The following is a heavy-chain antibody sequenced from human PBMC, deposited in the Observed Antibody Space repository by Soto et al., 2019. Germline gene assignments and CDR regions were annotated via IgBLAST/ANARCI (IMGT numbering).Heavy chain of an antibody. D-gene: IGHD1-26*01. CDR2: ISGSGGST. Sequence: EVQLLETGGGLVQPGGSLRLSCAASGFTFNNYAMSWVRQAPGKGLEWVSVISGSGGSTNYADSVKGRFTISRDNSKNTLYLQMNSLRVEDTAVYYCAKGGWSSPFDYWGQGTLVTVSS. CDR3: AKGGWSSPFDY. V-gene: IGHV3-23*01. CDR1: GFTFNNYA. J-gene: IGHJ4*02.